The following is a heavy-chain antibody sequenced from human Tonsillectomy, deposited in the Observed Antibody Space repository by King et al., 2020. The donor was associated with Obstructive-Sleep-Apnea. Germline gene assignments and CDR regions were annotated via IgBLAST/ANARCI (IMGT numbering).Heavy chain of an antibody. Sequence: VQLVESGGGLVQPGGALRLSCAASGFTFSSYSMNWVRQAPGKGLEWVSYISSSSSTIYYADSVKGRFTISRDNAKNSLYLQMNSLRAEDTAVYYCAREKYSSTWGQGTLVTVSS. V-gene: IGHV3-48*04. D-gene: IGHD6-13*01. J-gene: IGHJ5*02. CDR2: ISSSSSTI. CDR3: AREKYSST. CDR1: GFTFSSYS.